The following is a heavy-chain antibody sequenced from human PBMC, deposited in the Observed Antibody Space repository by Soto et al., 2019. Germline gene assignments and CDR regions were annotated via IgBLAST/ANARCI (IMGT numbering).Heavy chain of an antibody. J-gene: IGHJ4*02. CDR1: GGSVSSGSYY. CDR2: IYYSGST. D-gene: IGHD6-6*01. CDR3: ARVEYSSSAIDY. Sequence: PSETLSLTCTVSGGSVSSGSYYWSWIRQPPGKGLEWIGYIYYSGSTNYNPSLKSRVTISVDTSKNQFSLKLSSVTAADTAVYYCARVEYSSSAIDYWGQGTLVTVSS. V-gene: IGHV4-61*01.